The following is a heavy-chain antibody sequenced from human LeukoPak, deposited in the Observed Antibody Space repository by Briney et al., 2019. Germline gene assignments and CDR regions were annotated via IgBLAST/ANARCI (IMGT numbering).Heavy chain of an antibody. D-gene: IGHD3-9*01. J-gene: IGHJ4*02. CDR1: GGTCSSYA. V-gene: IGHV1-2*02. CDR2: INPNNGDT. Sequence: ASVKVSCKASGGTCSSYAFSWVRQPHGQGLELMGLINPNNGDTNFEQKFQGRVTMSRDTSISKAYRELSRLRCDDTALYYCARGDNYDILTGYQTPAHLSDYWGQGTLVTVSS. CDR3: ARGDNYDILTGYQTPAHLSDY.